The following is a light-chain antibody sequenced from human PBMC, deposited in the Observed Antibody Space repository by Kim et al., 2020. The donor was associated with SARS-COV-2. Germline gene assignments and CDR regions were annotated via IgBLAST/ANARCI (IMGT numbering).Light chain of an antibody. CDR3: QHHNNWPPYT. J-gene: IGKJ2*01. V-gene: IGKV3-15*01. Sequence: PGEGATPSCSASQTVGSHLACYQQKPGQAPRLLIYSASTRATGIPPRCRGSGSGTEFTLTISSLQSEDSAIYYCQHHNNWPPYTFGQGTKLEI. CDR2: SAS. CDR1: QTVGSH.